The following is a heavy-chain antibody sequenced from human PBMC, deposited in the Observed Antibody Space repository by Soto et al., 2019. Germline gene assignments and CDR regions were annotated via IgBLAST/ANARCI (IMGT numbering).Heavy chain of an antibody. CDR3: ARHHIAVTAEFFDP. Sequence: SETLSLTCTVSGGSISSSSYYWGWIRQPPGKGLEWIGSIYYSGSTYYSPSLKSRVTMSIDTSRHQFSLRLSSVTAADTAVYFCARHHIAVTAEFFDPWGRGNMVTVSS. CDR2: IYYSGST. CDR1: GGSISSSSYY. D-gene: IGHD6-19*01. J-gene: IGHJ5*02. V-gene: IGHV4-39*07.